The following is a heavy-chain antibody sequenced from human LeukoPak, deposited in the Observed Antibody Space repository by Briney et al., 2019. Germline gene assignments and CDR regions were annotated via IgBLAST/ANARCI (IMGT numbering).Heavy chain of an antibody. D-gene: IGHD5-12*01. CDR1: GGTFSSYA. CDR2: IIPILVIP. V-gene: IGHV1-69*04. Sequence: SVKVSCKASGGTFSSYAISWVRQAPGQGLEWIGTIIPILVIPNYAQKFQGRVTITADKSTSTVYMELSSLRSEDTAVYCCARGVVVATIKTYFDYWGQGTLVTVSS. CDR3: ARGVVVATIKTYFDY. J-gene: IGHJ4*02.